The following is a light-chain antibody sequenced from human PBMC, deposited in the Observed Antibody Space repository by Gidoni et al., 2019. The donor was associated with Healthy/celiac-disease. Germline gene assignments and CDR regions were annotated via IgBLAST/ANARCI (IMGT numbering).Light chain of an antibody. CDR3: QAWDSSTGVYV. CDR1: KLGDKY. J-gene: IGLJ1*01. CDR2: QDS. Sequence: SYELTQPPSLSVSPGQTASITCSGDKLGDKYACWYQQKPGQSPVLVIYQDSKRPSGIPERFSGSNSGNTATLTISGTQAMDEADYYCQAWDSSTGVYVFGTGTKVTVL. V-gene: IGLV3-1*01.